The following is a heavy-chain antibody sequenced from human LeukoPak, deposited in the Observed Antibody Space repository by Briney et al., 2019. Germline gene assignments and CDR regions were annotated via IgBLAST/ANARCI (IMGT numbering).Heavy chain of an antibody. Sequence: GASVKVSCKASGYTFTGYYMHWVRQAPGQGLEWMGWINPNSGGTNYAQKFQGRVTLTRDTSISTAYMELSSLRSDDTAVYYCARDRYYYDSSGYSLFDYWGQGTLVTVSS. J-gene: IGHJ4*02. CDR3: ARDRYYYDSSGYSLFDY. CDR1: GYTFTGYY. CDR2: INPNSGGT. V-gene: IGHV1-2*02. D-gene: IGHD3-22*01.